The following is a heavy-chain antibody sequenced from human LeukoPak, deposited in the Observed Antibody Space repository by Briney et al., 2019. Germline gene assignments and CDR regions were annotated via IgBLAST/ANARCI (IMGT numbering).Heavy chain of an antibody. CDR1: GGTFSSYA. CDR2: IIPIFGTA. Sequence: ASVKVSCKASGGTFSSYAISWVRQAPGQGLEWMGGIIPIFGTANYAQKFQGRVTITADESTSTAYMELSSLRSEDTDVYYCARVVYYDSSGYHYYFDYWGQGTLVTVSS. CDR3: ARVVYYDSSGYHYYFDY. D-gene: IGHD3-22*01. V-gene: IGHV1-69*13. J-gene: IGHJ4*02.